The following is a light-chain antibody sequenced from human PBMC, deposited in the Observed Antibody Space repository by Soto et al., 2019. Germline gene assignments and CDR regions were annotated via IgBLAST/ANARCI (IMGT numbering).Light chain of an antibody. V-gene: IGKV1-9*01. CDR2: AAS. J-gene: IGKJ4*01. Sequence: IDVTQSTKSLSASVGDRVTITCRASQGISNYVAWYQQKPGKAPKLLIYAASTLQSGVPSRFSGSGSGTDFTLFISSLQPEDFSTNVCERLSHAFCGGTNVDI. CDR1: QGISNY. CDR3: ERLSHA.